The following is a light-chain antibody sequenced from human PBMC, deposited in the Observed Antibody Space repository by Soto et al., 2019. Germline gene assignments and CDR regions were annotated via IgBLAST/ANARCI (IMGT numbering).Light chain of an antibody. V-gene: IGKV1-12*01. CDR2: AAS. CDR3: QKANSFPLN. CDR1: QGISSW. Sequence: DSDMTSLSSPVSASVGDRVTITCPASQGISSWLAWYQQKPGKAPNLLIYAASSLHSGVPSRFSGSGSGTDFTLTISSLQPEDFATYYCQKANSFPLNFGGGTKVDIK. J-gene: IGKJ4*01.